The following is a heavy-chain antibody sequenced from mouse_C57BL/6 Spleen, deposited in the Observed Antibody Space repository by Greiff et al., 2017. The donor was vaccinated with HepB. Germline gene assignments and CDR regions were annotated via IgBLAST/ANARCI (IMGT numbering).Heavy chain of an antibody. D-gene: IGHD4-1*01. CDR1: GYSFTGYF. CDR3: ASGTGKGDYFDY. J-gene: IGHJ2*01. V-gene: IGHV1-20*01. Sequence: VQLQQSGPELVKPGDSVKISCKASGYSFTGYFMNWVMQSHGKSLEWIGRINPYNGDTFYNQKFKGKATLTVDKSSSTAHMELRSLTSEDSAVYYCASGTGKGDYFDYWGQGTTLTVSS. CDR2: INPYNGDT.